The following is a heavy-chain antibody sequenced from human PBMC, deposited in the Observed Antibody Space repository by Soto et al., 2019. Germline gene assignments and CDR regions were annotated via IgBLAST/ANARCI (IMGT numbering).Heavy chain of an antibody. CDR2: ISYDGSNK. D-gene: IGHD6-13*01. J-gene: IGHJ4*02. CDR3: AKGGDSSSWEKFDY. CDR1: GFTFSSYG. Sequence: VQLVESGGGVVQPGRSLRLSCAASGFTFSSYGMHWVRQAPGKGLEWVAVISYDGSNKYYADSVKGRFTISRDNSKNTLYLQMNSLRPEDTAVYYCAKGGDSSSWEKFDYWGQGTLVTVSS. V-gene: IGHV3-30*18.